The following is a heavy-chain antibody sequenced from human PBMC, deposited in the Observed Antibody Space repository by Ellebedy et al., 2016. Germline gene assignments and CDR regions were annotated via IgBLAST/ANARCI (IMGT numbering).Heavy chain of an antibody. CDR2: IYYSGST. CDR1: GGSISSGDYY. Sequence: SETLSLXCTVSGGSISSGDYYWSWIRQPPGKGLEWIGYIYYSGSTNYNPSLKSRVTISVDTSKNQFSLKLSSVTAADTAVYYCARGFPRSKGLSPGIVDYWGQGTLVTVSS. J-gene: IGHJ4*02. V-gene: IGHV4-30-4*01. CDR3: ARGFPRSKGLSPGIVDY. D-gene: IGHD2-21*01.